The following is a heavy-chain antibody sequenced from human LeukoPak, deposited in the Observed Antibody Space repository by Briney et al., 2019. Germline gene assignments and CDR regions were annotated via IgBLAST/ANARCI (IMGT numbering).Heavy chain of an antibody. CDR1: GYPISGGYF. CDR3: ARESKLFFGETR. CDR2: IYHSGST. D-gene: IGHD3-10*01. Sequence: SETLSLTCTVSGYPISGGYFWGWIRQPPGKGLEWIASIYHSGSTYYNPSLKSRLTISVDTSKNQISLKLSSMTAADTAVYYCARESKLFFGETRWGQGTLVTVSS. J-gene: IGHJ4*02. V-gene: IGHV4-38-2*02.